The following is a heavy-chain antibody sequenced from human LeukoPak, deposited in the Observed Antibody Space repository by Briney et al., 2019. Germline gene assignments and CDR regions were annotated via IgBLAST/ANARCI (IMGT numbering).Heavy chain of an antibody. Sequence: SETLSLTCVVYGGSFSDYYWSWIRQPPGKGLQWIGEINHGGSTNYNPSLKSRVTISVDTSKNQFSLQLTSVTAADTAVYYCARDLPPCAFDIWGQGTMVTVSS. CDR2: INHGGST. V-gene: IGHV4-34*01. CDR3: ARDLPPCAFDI. J-gene: IGHJ3*02. CDR1: GGSFSDYY.